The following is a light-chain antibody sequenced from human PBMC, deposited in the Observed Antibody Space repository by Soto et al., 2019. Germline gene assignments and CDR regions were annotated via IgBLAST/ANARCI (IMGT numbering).Light chain of an antibody. J-gene: IGLJ3*02. Sequence: QSVLTQPPSVSAAPGQKFTVSCSGIRSNIGNNYVSWYQHLPGTAPKLLIYDNDKRPSGIPDRFSASKSGTSATLGITGLQNGDEADYYCEAWDSSLSAGVFGGGKKVTV. CDR3: EAWDSSLSAGV. CDR2: DND. CDR1: RSNIGNNY. V-gene: IGLV1-51*01.